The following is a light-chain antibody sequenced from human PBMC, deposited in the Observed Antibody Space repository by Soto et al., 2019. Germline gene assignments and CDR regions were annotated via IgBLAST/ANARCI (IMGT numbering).Light chain of an antibody. V-gene: IGLV2-14*01. Sequence: ALTQPASVSGSPGQSITISCTGTSSDVGGYSYVSWYQQHPGKAPKLMIYEVINRPSGVSNRFSGSKSGNTASLTISGLQAEDEADYHCSSYTSSNTWVFGGGTKLTVL. CDR2: EVI. CDR1: SSDVGGYSY. J-gene: IGLJ3*02. CDR3: SSYTSSNTWV.